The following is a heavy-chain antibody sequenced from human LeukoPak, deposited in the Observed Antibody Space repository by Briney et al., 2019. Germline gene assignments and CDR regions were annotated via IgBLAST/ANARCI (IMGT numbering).Heavy chain of an antibody. Sequence: GASVKVSCKDSGYTFTGYYMHWVRQAPGQGLEWMGWINPNSGGTKYAQNFQGRGTMTRDTSINTDYMELRRLRSHDTAVYYCARVIRPGGSGWYFNAFDIWGQGTMVTVSS. CDR2: INPNSGGT. J-gene: IGHJ3*02. CDR1: GYTFTGYY. CDR3: ARVIRPGGSGWYFNAFDI. V-gene: IGHV1-2*02. D-gene: IGHD6-19*01.